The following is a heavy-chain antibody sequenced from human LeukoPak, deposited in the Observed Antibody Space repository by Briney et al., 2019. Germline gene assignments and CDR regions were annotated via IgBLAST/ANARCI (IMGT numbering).Heavy chain of an antibody. J-gene: IGHJ4*02. CDR2: ILGSGGST. CDR1: GFTFSSHW. Sequence: GGSLRLSCAASGFTFSSHWMTWVRQAPGKGLEWVSAILGSGGSTYYADSVKGRFTVSRDNSKSTLYLQMNSLRAEDTALYYCAKWGDYDVLTGYYVPDYWGQGTLVTVSS. CDR3: AKWGDYDVLTGYYVPDY. V-gene: IGHV3-23*01. D-gene: IGHD3-9*01.